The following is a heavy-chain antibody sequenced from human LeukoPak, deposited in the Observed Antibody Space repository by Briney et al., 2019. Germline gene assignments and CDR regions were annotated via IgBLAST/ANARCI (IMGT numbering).Heavy chain of an antibody. D-gene: IGHD6-6*01. V-gene: IGHV4-59*08. CDR2: IYYSGST. CDR3: AREYSSSSGRRAFDI. J-gene: IGHJ3*02. Sequence: PSETLSLTCTVSGGXISGYYCSWIRQPPGKGLEWIGYIYYSGSTNYNPSLKSRLTISIDTSENQFSLKLSSVTAADTAVYYCAREYSSSSGRRAFDIWGQGTVVTVSS. CDR1: GGXISGYY.